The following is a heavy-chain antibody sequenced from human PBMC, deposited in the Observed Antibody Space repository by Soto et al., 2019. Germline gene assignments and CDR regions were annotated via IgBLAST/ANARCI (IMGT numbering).Heavy chain of an antibody. V-gene: IGHV1-69*13. CDR1: GGTFSSYA. D-gene: IGHD5-18*01. CDR3: ARSKRKNTAMVTDFDY. J-gene: IGHJ4*02. Sequence: VASVKVSCKASGGTFSSYAISWVRQAPGQGLEWMGGIIPIFGTANYAQKFQGRVTITADESTSTAHMELSSLRSEDTAVYYCARSKRKNTAMVTDFDYWGQGTLVTVSS. CDR2: IIPIFGTA.